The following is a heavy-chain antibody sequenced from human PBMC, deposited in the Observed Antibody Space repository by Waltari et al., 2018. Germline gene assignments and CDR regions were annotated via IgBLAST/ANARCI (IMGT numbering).Heavy chain of an antibody. Sequence: QVQLVQSGAEVKKPGASVKVSCKASGYTFTGYYMHWVRQAPGQGLEWMGWINPTSGGTNYAQKFQGRVTMTRDTSISTAYMELSRLRSDDTAVYYCARDIGDIVVVHPWGQGTLVTVSS. CDR3: ARDIGDIVVVHP. CDR1: GYTFTGYY. D-gene: IGHD2-2*01. V-gene: IGHV1-2*02. CDR2: INPTSGGT. J-gene: IGHJ5*02.